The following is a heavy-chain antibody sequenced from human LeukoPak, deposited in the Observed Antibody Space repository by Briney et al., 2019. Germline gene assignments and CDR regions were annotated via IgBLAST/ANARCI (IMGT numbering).Heavy chain of an antibody. Sequence: GGSLRLSCAASGFTFSTYAMSWVRQAPGKGLEWVSGISGSGGSTYYADSVKGRFTISRDNSKNTLYLQMNSLRAENTAVYYCAKGKLDPFDYWGQGTLVTVSS. CDR1: GFTFSTYA. CDR3: AKGKLDPFDY. J-gene: IGHJ4*02. D-gene: IGHD1-1*01. V-gene: IGHV3-23*01. CDR2: ISGSGGST.